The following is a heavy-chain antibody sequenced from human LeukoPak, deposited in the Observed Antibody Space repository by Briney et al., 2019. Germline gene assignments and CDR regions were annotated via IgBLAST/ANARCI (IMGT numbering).Heavy chain of an antibody. CDR3: AKDLDGSGTNWFDP. J-gene: IGHJ5*02. CDR2: ISNDGRNK. Sequence: GGSLRLSCAASGFTFSSYSMNWVRQAPGKGLEWVAVISNDGRNKFYADSVRGRFTISRDNSKNTLSLQMNSLISEDAAVYYCAKDLDGSGTNWFDPWGQGTLVTVSS. CDR1: GFTFSSYS. V-gene: IGHV3-30*18. D-gene: IGHD3-10*01.